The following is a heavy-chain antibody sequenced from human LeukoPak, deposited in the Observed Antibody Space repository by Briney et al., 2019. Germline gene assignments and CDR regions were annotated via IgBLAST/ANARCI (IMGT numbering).Heavy chain of an antibody. CDR3: ARTTSGYEYYFDY. V-gene: IGHV4-39*07. J-gene: IGHJ4*02. CDR2: IYHSGSA. CDR1: GGSISSGSYY. Sequence: SETLSLTCTVSGGSISSGSYYWGWIRQPPGKGLEWIGSIYHSGSAYYNPSLKSRVTISVDTSKNQFSLKLSSVTAADTAVYYCARTTSGYEYYFDYWGQGTLVTVSS. D-gene: IGHD5-12*01.